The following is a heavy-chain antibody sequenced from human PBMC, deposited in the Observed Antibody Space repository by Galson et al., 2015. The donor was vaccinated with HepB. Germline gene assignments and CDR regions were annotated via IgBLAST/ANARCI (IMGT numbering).Heavy chain of an antibody. V-gene: IGHV3-49*03. J-gene: IGHJ4*02. Sequence: SLRLSCAGSGFTFGDYALRWFRQAPGKGLEWVSLIKSKAYGGTTEYAASVKGRFTVSRDDSKSIAYLQMDSLETEDTAVYSCTVGPRDYDSSGYYRWVDHWGQGTLVTVSS. CDR2: IKSKAYGGTT. D-gene: IGHD3-22*01. CDR3: TVGPRDYDSSGYYRWVDH. CDR1: GFTFGDYA.